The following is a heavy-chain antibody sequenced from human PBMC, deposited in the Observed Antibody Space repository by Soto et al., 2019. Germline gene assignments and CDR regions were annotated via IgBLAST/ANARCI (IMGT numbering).Heavy chain of an antibody. V-gene: IGHV3-64D*08. D-gene: IGHD6-13*01. Sequence: GGSLRLSCSASGFTFSSYAMHWVRQAPGKGLEYVSAISSNGGSTYYADYVKGRFTISRDNSKNTLYLKMSSLRAEDTAVYFCVKGKGVAAAGKHMHFDYWGQGTLVTVSS. J-gene: IGHJ4*02. CDR3: VKGKGVAAAGKHMHFDY. CDR2: ISSNGGST. CDR1: GFTFSSYA.